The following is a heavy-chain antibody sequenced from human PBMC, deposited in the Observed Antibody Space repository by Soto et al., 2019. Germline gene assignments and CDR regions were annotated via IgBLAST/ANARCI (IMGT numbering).Heavy chain of an antibody. D-gene: IGHD2-2*01. CDR2: ISSNGGST. CDR3: VKDMGGIVVVPAAYYYYGMDV. CDR1: GFTFSSYA. J-gene: IGHJ6*02. V-gene: IGHV3-64D*06. Sequence: GGSLRLSCSASGFTFSSYAMHWVRQAPGKGLEYVSAISSNGGSTYYADSVKGRFTNSRDNSKNTLYLQMSSLRAEDTAVYYCVKDMGGIVVVPAAYYYYGMDVWGQGTTVTVSS.